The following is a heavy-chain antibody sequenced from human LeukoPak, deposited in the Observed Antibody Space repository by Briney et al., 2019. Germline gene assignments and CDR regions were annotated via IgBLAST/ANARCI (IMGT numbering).Heavy chain of an antibody. Sequence: GESLKISCKGSGYNFANSWIAWVRQMPGKGLEWMGIIYPGDSDTRYSPSLQGQVTISADKSISTAYLQWSSLKASDTAMYYCATSTITGTTSSFDYWGQGTLVTVSS. CDR2: IYPGDSDT. V-gene: IGHV5-51*01. CDR3: ATSTITGTTSSFDY. CDR1: GYNFANSW. J-gene: IGHJ4*02. D-gene: IGHD1-7*01.